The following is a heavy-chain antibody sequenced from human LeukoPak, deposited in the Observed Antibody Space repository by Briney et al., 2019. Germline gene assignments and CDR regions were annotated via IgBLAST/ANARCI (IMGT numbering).Heavy chain of an antibody. J-gene: IGHJ4*02. CDR1: GFTFSSYW. V-gene: IGHV3-74*01. CDR2: INSDGRST. D-gene: IGHD2-2*01. Sequence: GPSLRLSCAASGFTFSSYWMHWVRQAPGKGLVWVSRINSDGRSTSYADYVKGRFTIYRDNDKHTLYLQMNRMRAEDTDVYYCARIEDTRYCSSTSCYSPFDYWGQGTLVTVSS. CDR3: ARIEDTRYCSSTSCYSPFDY.